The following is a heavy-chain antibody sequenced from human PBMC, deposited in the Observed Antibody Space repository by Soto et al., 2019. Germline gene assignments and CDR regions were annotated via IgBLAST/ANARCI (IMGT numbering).Heavy chain of an antibody. CDR3: ARDKRRGIAAFYGMDV. V-gene: IGHV1-69*13. J-gene: IGHJ6*02. CDR2: IIPIFGTA. Sequence: SVKVSCKASGGTFSSYAISWVRQAPGQGLEWMGGIIPIFGTANYAQKFQGRVTITADESTSTAYMELSSLRSEDTAVYYCARDKRRGIAAFYGMDVWGQGTTVTVSS. CDR1: GGTFSSYA. D-gene: IGHD6-25*01.